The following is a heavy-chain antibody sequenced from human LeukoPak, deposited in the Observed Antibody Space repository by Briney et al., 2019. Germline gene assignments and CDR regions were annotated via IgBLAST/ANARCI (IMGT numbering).Heavy chain of an antibody. Sequence: GGSLRLSCAASGFTFSTYSMNWVRQAPGKGLEWVSVIYSGGSTYYADSVKGRFTISRDNSKNTLYLQMNSLRAEDTAVYYCARTISSTSPYYYYYMDVWGKGTTVTISS. CDR3: ARTISSTSPYYYYYMDV. V-gene: IGHV3-66*01. J-gene: IGHJ6*03. CDR1: GFTFSTYS. CDR2: IYSGGST. D-gene: IGHD2-2*01.